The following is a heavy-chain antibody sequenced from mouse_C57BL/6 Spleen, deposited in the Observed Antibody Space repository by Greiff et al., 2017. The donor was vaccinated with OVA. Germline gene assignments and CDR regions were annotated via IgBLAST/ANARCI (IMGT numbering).Heavy chain of an antibody. J-gene: IGHJ2*01. CDR2: IDPANGNT. Sequence: EVKLVESVAELVRPGASVKLSCTASGFNIKNTYMHWVKQRPEQGLEWIGRIDPANGNTKYAPKFQGKATITADTSSNTAYLQLSSLTSEDTAIYYCAREDDYDGPYFDYWGQGTTLTVSS. D-gene: IGHD2-4*01. V-gene: IGHV14-3*01. CDR3: AREDDYDGPYFDY. CDR1: GFNIKNTY.